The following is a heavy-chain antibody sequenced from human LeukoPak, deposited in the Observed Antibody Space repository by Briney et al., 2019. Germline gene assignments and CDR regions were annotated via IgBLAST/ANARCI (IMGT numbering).Heavy chain of an antibody. CDR3: ATIYGSGSYYY. CDR2: IRYDGSNK. Sequence: PGGSLRLSCAASGFTFSIYGMHWVRQAPGKGLEWVAFIRYDGSNKYYADSVKGRFTISRDNSKNTLYLQMNSLRAEDTAVYYCATIYGSGSYYYWGQGTLVTVSS. D-gene: IGHD3-10*01. CDR1: GFTFSIYG. V-gene: IGHV3-30*02. J-gene: IGHJ4*02.